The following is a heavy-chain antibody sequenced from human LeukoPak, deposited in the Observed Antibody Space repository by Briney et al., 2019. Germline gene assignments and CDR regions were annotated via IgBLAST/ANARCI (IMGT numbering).Heavy chain of an antibody. J-gene: IGHJ3*02. CDR3: ARVLTDIVVVIATNDAFDI. Sequence: PGGSLRLSCAASGFTFSSYGMHWVRQAPGKGLEWVAVIWYDGGNKYYADSVKGRFTISRDNSKNTLYLQMNSLRAEDTAVYYCARVLTDIVVVIATNDAFDIWGQGTMVTVSS. V-gene: IGHV3-33*01. CDR2: IWYDGGNK. CDR1: GFTFSSYG. D-gene: IGHD2-21*01.